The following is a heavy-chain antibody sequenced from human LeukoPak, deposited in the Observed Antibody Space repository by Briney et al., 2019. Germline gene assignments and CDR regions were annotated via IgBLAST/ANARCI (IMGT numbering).Heavy chain of an antibody. Sequence: ASVKVSCKASGYTFSGYYIHWVRQAPGQGLEWTGWINPYSGDTDYARKFQGRVTMTRDTSISTAYMELSRLRSDDTAVYYCARDGEVLRFLQWSNPVDYWGQGTLVTVSS. CDR1: GYTFSGYY. CDR2: INPYSGDT. D-gene: IGHD3-3*01. V-gene: IGHV1-2*02. J-gene: IGHJ4*02. CDR3: ARDGEVLRFLQWSNPVDY.